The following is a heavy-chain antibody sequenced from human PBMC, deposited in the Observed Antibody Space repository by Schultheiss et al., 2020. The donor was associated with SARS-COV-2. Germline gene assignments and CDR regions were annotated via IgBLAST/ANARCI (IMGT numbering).Heavy chain of an antibody. Sequence: ASVKVSCKASGYTFTSYYMHWLRQAPGQGLEWMGWINPNSGGTNYAQKFQGWVTMTRDTSISTAYMELSRLRSDDTAVYYCARDGGEDGNRQTGVGYYYYYYGMDVWGQGTTVTVSS. D-gene: IGHD1-14*01. CDR3: ARDGGEDGNRQTGVGYYYYYYGMDV. J-gene: IGHJ6*02. CDR2: INPNSGGT. V-gene: IGHV1-2*04. CDR1: GYTFTSYY.